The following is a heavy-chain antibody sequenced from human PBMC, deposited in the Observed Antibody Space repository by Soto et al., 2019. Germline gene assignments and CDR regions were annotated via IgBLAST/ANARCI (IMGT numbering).Heavy chain of an antibody. Sequence: EVELLESGGGLVQPGGSLRLSCSASGFNFNNYAMNWVRQAPGKGLEWVSVLSGSGGTTYYSDSVSGRFIISRDNSKNMLFLQRNSLRADDTSIYYWAKSLNFDGVKPNFDHWGQGTLVTVSS. J-gene: IGHJ4*02. V-gene: IGHV3-23*01. CDR1: GFNFNNYA. D-gene: IGHD3-16*02. CDR2: LSGSGGTT. CDR3: AKSLNFDGVKPNFDH.